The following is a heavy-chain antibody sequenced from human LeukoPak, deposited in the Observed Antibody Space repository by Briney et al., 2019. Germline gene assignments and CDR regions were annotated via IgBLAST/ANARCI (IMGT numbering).Heavy chain of an antibody. J-gene: IGHJ5*02. CDR1: GGSVSAYY. CDR2: IYRTGIT. D-gene: IGHD1-26*01. V-gene: IGHV4-59*02. CDR3: ARAPSDWGATSWFDP. Sequence: SETLSLTCTVSGGSVSAYYWNWIRQPPGKGLEWIGYIYRTGITSYNPSLKSRVNISIDTSKNQFSLNLNSVTAADTAVYYCARAPSDWGATSWFDPWGQGTLVTVSS.